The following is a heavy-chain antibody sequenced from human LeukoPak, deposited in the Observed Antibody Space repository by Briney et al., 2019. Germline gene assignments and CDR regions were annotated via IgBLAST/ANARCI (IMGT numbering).Heavy chain of an antibody. V-gene: IGHV4-34*01. CDR2: INHSGST. CDR1: GGSFSGYY. CDR3: ARVPHGGSRGLVAFDI. D-gene: IGHD3-16*01. Sequence: SETLSPTCAVYGGSFSGYYWSWIRQPPGKGLEWIGEINHSGSTNYNPSLTSRVTISVDTSKNQFSLKLSSVTAADTAVYYCARVPHGGSRGLVAFDIWGQGTMVTVSS. J-gene: IGHJ3*02.